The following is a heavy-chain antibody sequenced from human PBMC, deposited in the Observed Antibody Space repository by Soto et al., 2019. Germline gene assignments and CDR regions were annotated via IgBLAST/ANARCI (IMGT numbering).Heavy chain of an antibody. Sequence: ASVKVSCKVSGYTLTELSMHWVRQAPGKGLEWMGGFDPEDGETIYAQKFQGRVTMTEDTPTDTAYMELSSLRSEDTAVYYCAADPTVDLAAAEYNWFDPWGQGTLVTVSS. J-gene: IGHJ5*02. V-gene: IGHV1-24*01. CDR3: AADPTVDLAAAEYNWFDP. CDR1: GYTLTELS. CDR2: FDPEDGET. D-gene: IGHD6-13*01.